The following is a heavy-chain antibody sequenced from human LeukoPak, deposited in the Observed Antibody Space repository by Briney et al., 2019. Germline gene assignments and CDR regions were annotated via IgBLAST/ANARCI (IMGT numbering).Heavy chain of an antibody. J-gene: IGHJ3*02. CDR2: IYYSGST. Sequence: KPSETLSLTCTVSGGSISSYYWSWIRQPPGKGLEWIGYIYYSGSTNYNPSLKSRVTISVDTSKNRFSLKLSSVTAADTAVYYCARLRYYGGNNLRQPNAFDIWGQGTMVTVSS. D-gene: IGHD4-23*01. CDR3: ARLRYYGGNNLRQPNAFDI. V-gene: IGHV4-59*08. CDR1: GGSISSYY.